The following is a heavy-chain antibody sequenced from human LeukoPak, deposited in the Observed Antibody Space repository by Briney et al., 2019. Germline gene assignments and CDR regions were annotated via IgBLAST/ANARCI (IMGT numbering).Heavy chain of an antibody. CDR3: ARVAGPYYYYMDV. Sequence: SETLSLTCTVYGGSISSGSYCWSWIRQPAGKGLEWIGHIYTSGNTNYNPSLKSRVTISVDTSKNQFSLKLSSVTAADTAVYYCARVAGPYYYYMDVWGKGTTVTVSS. J-gene: IGHJ6*03. V-gene: IGHV4-61*09. D-gene: IGHD6-13*01. CDR1: GGSISSGSYC. CDR2: IYTSGNT.